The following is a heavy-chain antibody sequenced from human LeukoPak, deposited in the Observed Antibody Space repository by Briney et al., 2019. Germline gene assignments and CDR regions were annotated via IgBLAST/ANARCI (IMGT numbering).Heavy chain of an antibody. D-gene: IGHD6-19*01. Sequence: SLRLSCAASGFTFDDYAMHWVRQAPGKGLEWVSGISWNSGSIGYADSVKGRFTISRDNAKNSLYLQMNSLRAEDTALYYCAKEQWLVSGFDYWGQGTLVTVSS. CDR1: GFTFDDYA. J-gene: IGHJ4*02. CDR3: AKEQWLVSGFDY. V-gene: IGHV3-9*01. CDR2: ISWNSGSI.